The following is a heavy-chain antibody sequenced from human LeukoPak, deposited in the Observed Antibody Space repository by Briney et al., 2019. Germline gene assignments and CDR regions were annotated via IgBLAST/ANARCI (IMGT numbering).Heavy chain of an antibody. V-gene: IGHV4-31*03. CDR2: IYYSGST. D-gene: IGHD1-26*01. CDR3: ARVWRSGSYNDY. J-gene: IGHJ4*02. CDR1: GGSISSGGYY. Sequence: SETLSPTCTVSGGSISSGGYYWSWIRQHPGKALEWIGYIYYSGSTYYNPSLKSRVTISVDTSQNQFSLKLSSVTAADTAVYYCARVWRSGSYNDYWGQGTLVTVSS.